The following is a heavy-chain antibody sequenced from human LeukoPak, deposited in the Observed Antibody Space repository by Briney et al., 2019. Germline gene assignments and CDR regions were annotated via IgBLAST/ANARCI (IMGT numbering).Heavy chain of an antibody. CDR3: TKCAGYSCTNDMDV. J-gene: IGHJ6*03. CDR1: GFTFSSYG. D-gene: IGHD6-13*01. Sequence: GGSLRLSCAASGFTFSSYGMHWVRQAPGKGLEWVAFIRYDGSNKYYADSVKGRFTISRDNSKNTLFLRMNSLRVEDTAVYYCTKCAGYSCTNDMDVWGRGTTVTVSS. CDR2: IRYDGSNK. V-gene: IGHV3-30*02.